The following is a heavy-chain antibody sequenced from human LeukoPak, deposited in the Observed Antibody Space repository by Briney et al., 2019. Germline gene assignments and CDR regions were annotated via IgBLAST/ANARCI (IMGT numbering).Heavy chain of an antibody. CDR3: AIDEYYYDSSGYYYGEDY. Sequence: ASVKVSCKASGYTFTSYDINWVRQATGQGLEWMGWMNPNSGKTGYAQKFQGRVTMTRNTSISTAYMELSSLRSEDTAVYYCAIDEYYYDSSGYYYGEDYWGQGTLVTVSS. CDR2: MNPNSGKT. CDR1: GYTFTSYD. J-gene: IGHJ4*02. V-gene: IGHV1-8*01. D-gene: IGHD3-22*01.